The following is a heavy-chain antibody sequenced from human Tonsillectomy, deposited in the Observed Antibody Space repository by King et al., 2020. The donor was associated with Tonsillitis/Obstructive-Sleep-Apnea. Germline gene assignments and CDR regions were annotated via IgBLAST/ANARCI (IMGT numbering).Heavy chain of an antibody. Sequence: QLVQSGGGLVKPGGSLRLSCVVSELPFSSYSMNWVRQAPGKGLEWVSSVSSSSSYIYYADSVQGRFTISRDNAKNSLYLQMISLRAEDTAVYYCVSHIRAGTPFGYWGQGTLVTVSS. J-gene: IGHJ4*02. D-gene: IGHD6-19*01. V-gene: IGHV3-21*01. CDR3: VSHIRAGTPFGY. CDR1: ELPFSSYS. CDR2: VSSSSSYI.